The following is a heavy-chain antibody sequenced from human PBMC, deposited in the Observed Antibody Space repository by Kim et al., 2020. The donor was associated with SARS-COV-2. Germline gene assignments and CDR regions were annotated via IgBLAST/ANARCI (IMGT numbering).Heavy chain of an antibody. V-gene: IGHV3-9*01. D-gene: IGHD1-1*01. CDR1: GFTFGDYA. CDR2: ISWNSGSI. J-gene: IGHJ6*02. CDR3: AKGDYNGFYYYYGMDV. Sequence: GGSLRLSCAASGFTFGDYAMHWVRQAPGKGLEWVSGISWNSGSIGYADSVKGRFTISRDNAKNSLYLQMNSLRAEDTALYYCAKGDYNGFYYYYGMDVWGQGTTVTVSS.